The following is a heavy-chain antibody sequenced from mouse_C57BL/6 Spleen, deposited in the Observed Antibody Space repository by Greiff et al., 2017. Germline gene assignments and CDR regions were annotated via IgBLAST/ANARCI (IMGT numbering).Heavy chain of an antibody. CDR3: ARSGYSNYDY. V-gene: IGHV1-82*01. CDR2: IYPGGGDT. Sequence: QVQLQQSGPELVKPGASVKISCKASGYAFSSSWMNWVPQRPGKGLEWIGRIYPGGGDTNYNGKFKGKATLTADKSSSTAYRQLSSLTSEDSAVSFCARSGYSNYDYWGQGTTLTVSS. D-gene: IGHD2-5*01. CDR1: GYAFSSSW. J-gene: IGHJ2*01.